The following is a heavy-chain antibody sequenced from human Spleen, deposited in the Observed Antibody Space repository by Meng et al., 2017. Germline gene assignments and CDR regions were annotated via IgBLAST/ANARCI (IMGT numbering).Heavy chain of an antibody. CDR2: IWYDGGNQ. D-gene: IGHD3-22*01. CDR3: ARDSSGYNYFDY. Sequence: GGSLRLSCAASGFTISRYGMHWVRQAPGKGLEWVGVIWYDGGNQYYADSVKGRFTISRDNSKNTLYLEMNSLRVEDTAVYYCARDSSGYNYFDYWGQGTLVTVSS. J-gene: IGHJ4*02. CDR1: GFTISRYG. V-gene: IGHV3-33*01.